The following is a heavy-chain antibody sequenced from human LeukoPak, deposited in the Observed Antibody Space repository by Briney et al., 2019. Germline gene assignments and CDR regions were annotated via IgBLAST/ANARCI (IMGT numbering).Heavy chain of an antibody. CDR2: IYYSGST. D-gene: IGHD3-22*01. V-gene: IGHV4-30-4*01. Sequence: SETLSLTCTVSGGSISSGDYYWSWIRQPPGKGLERIGYIYYSGSTYYNPSLKSRVTISVDTSKNQFSLKLSSVTAADTAVYYCARYYDSSQGIDYWGQGTLVTVSS. J-gene: IGHJ4*02. CDR3: ARYYDSSQGIDY. CDR1: GGSISSGDYY.